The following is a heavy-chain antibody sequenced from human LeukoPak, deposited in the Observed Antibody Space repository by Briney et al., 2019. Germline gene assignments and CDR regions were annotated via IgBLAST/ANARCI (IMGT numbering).Heavy chain of an antibody. J-gene: IGHJ4*02. Sequence: SETLSLTCAVSGGSITRGSYYWGWIRQPPGKGLEWIGSIYYRGNTYYNPSLKSRVTISVDTSKNQFSLKLSSVTAADTAVYYCARVGTYSSFAYWGQGTLVTVSS. CDR3: ARVGTYSSFAY. V-gene: IGHV4-39*01. D-gene: IGHD1-26*01. CDR1: GGSITRGSYY. CDR2: IYYRGNT.